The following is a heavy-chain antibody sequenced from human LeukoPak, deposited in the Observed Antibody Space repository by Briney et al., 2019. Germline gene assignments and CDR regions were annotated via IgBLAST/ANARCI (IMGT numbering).Heavy chain of an antibody. Sequence: ASVKVSCKASGYTFSGYYMHWVRQAPGQGLEWMGWINPNSSGTNYAQNLQGRVTMTRDTPINTAYMELSRLTSDDTAVYYCARDRTGISTIVVTAEFDYWGQGTLVTVSS. V-gene: IGHV1-2*02. CDR2: INPNSSGT. D-gene: IGHD3-22*01. CDR1: GYTFSGYY. CDR3: ARDRTGISTIVVTAEFDY. J-gene: IGHJ4*02.